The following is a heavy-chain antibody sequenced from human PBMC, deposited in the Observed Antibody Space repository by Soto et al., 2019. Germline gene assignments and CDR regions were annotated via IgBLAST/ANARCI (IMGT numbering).Heavy chain of an antibody. J-gene: IGHJ5*02. CDR1: GGSISSYY. Sequence: SETLTLTCTVSGGSISSYYWSWIRQPPGKGLEWIVYIYYSGSTNYNPSLKSRVTISVDTSKNQFSLKLSSVTAADKAVYYCASLTYYDSSGYYYPGNWFDPWGQGTLVTVSS. V-gene: IGHV4-59*01. D-gene: IGHD3-22*01. CDR3: ASLTYYDSSGYYYPGNWFDP. CDR2: IYYSGST.